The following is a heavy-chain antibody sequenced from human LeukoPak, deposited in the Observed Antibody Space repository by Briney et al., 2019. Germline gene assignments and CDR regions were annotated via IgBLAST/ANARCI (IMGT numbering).Heavy chain of an antibody. J-gene: IGHJ3*02. D-gene: IGHD6-13*01. Sequence: GESLKISCKGSGFSFTTYWIGWVRQVPGKGLEWMGLIYPGDSDTRYSPSFQGQVTISADKSISTAYLQWSSLKASDTAMYYCARQIAALDAFDIWGQGTMVTVSS. V-gene: IGHV5-51*01. CDR2: IYPGDSDT. CDR1: GFSFTTYW. CDR3: ARQIAALDAFDI.